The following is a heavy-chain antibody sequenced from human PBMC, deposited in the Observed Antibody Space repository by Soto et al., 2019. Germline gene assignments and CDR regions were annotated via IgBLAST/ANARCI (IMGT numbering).Heavy chain of an antibody. Sequence: GGSLRLSCAASGFTVSSNYMSWVRQAPGKGLEWVSVIYSGGSTYYADSVKGRFTISRDNSKNTLYLQMNSLRAEDTAVYYCARGGARIAATYQYYFDYWGQGTLVTVSS. J-gene: IGHJ4*02. CDR1: GFTVSSNY. V-gene: IGHV3-66*02. CDR2: IYSGGST. D-gene: IGHD6-13*01. CDR3: ARGGARIAATYQYYFDY.